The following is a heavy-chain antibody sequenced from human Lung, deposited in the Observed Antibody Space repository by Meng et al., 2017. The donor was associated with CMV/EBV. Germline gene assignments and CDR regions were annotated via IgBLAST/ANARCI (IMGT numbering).Heavy chain of an antibody. CDR1: GFTFDDYA. V-gene: IGHV3-9*01. D-gene: IGHD1-20*01. Sequence: GGSLRLXCAASGFTFDDYAMHWVRQAPGKGLEWVSGISWNSGSIGYADSVKGRFTISRDNAKNSLYLQMNSLRAEDTALYYCAKDLRPRYNWNYDYYYGMAVWXQGTTVTVSS. CDR2: ISWNSGSI. CDR3: AKDLRPRYNWNYDYYYGMAV. J-gene: IGHJ6*02.